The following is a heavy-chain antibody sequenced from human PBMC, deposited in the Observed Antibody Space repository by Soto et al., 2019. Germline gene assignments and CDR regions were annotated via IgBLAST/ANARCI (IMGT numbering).Heavy chain of an antibody. V-gene: IGHV4-31*03. Sequence: SETQSLTCTVSGGPISSGGYYWSWIRQHPGKGLEWIGYIYYSGSTYYNPSLKSRVTISVDTSKNQFSLKLSSVTAADTAVCYWAREQGGLRLGHCGEGTLVTVSS. CDR2: IYYSGST. D-gene: IGHD5-12*01. J-gene: IGHJ4*02. CDR3: AREQGGLRLGH. CDR1: GGPISSGGYY.